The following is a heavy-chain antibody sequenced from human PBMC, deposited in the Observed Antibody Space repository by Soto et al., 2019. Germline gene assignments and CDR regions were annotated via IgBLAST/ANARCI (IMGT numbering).Heavy chain of an antibody. D-gene: IGHD3-10*01. Sequence: GGSLRLSCAASGFTFSSYGMHWVRQAPGKGLEWVAVIWYDGSNKYYADSVKGRFTISRDNSKNTLYLQMNSLRAEDTAVYYCARVDTMVRGVIINTFVGYYYYGMDVWGQGTTVTVSS. J-gene: IGHJ6*02. CDR3: ARVDTMVRGVIINTFVGYYYYGMDV. V-gene: IGHV3-33*01. CDR1: GFTFSSYG. CDR2: IWYDGSNK.